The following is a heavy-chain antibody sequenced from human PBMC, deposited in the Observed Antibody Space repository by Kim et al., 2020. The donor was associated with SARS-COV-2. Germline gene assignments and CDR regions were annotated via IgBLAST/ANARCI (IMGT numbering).Heavy chain of an antibody. D-gene: IGHD5-12*01. V-gene: IGHV4-39*01. Sequence: YSGRTSYNPSLKSRVTISEDTSKNQFSLKLSSVTAADTAVYYCAKRDGYTWGQGTLVTVSS. CDR2: YSGRT. CDR3: AKRDGYT. J-gene: IGHJ4*02.